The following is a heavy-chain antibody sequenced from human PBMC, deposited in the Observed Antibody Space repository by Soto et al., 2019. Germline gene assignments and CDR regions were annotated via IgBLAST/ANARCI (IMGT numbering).Heavy chain of an antibody. D-gene: IGHD3-22*01. J-gene: IGHJ6*02. V-gene: IGHV3-30*18. CDR3: AKIGDYNDSSDYRSDYYFGMDV. Sequence: LRVSFGVSGYTFFGYALYWIRQAPCNVMEWGALISYDGKTKYYSESVKGRFNISRDNSMHTLFLQMNSLGADDTAVYFCAKIGDYNDSSDYRSDYYFGMDVWGQGTTVTVSS. CDR2: ISYDGKTK. CDR1: GYTFFGYA.